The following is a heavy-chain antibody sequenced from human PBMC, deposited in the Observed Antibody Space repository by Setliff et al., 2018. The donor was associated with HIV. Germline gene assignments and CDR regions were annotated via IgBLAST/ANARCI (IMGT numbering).Heavy chain of an antibody. CDR1: GGSLSGHY. J-gene: IGHJ4*02. Sequence: SETLSLTCAVYGGSLSGHYWSWIRQPPGKGLEWIGESNHVGRTNYNPSLKSRVTVSVDTSKSQFSLKLSSVTAADTAVYYCARLPTTAVYYFDFWGQGTLVTVSS. D-gene: IGHD1-1*01. CDR2: SNHVGRT. V-gene: IGHV4-34*01. CDR3: ARLPTTAVYYFDF.